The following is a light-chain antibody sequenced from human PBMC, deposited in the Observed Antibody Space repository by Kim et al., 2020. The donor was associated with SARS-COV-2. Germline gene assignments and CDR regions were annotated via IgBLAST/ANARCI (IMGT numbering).Light chain of an antibody. Sequence: SSELPQDPAVSVALGQTVRITCRGHSLRSYYATWYQKTAGQAPALVVYGKNNRPSGIPDRISGSSTGNTASLTITGAQAGDGAYYYCISRGTSGAVVFCGGTQLTVL. V-gene: IGLV3-19*01. CDR2: GKN. CDR1: SLRSYY. CDR3: ISRGTSGAVV. J-gene: IGLJ2*01.